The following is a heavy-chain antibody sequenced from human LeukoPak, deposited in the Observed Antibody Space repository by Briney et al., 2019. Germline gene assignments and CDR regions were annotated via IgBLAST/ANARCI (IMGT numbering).Heavy chain of an antibody. J-gene: IGHJ3*02. CDR1: GGSFSGYY. CDR3: ASSSSWYDRDAFDI. Sequence: PSETLSLTCAVYGGSFSGYYWSWIRQPPGKGLEWIGEINHSGSTKYNPSLKSRVTISVDTSKNQFSLKLSSVTAADTAVYYCASSSSWYDRDAFDIWGQGTMVTVSS. V-gene: IGHV4-34*01. CDR2: INHSGST. D-gene: IGHD6-13*01.